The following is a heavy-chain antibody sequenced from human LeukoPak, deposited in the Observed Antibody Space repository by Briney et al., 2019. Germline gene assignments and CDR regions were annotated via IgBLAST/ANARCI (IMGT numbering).Heavy chain of an antibody. V-gene: IGHV1-3*03. J-gene: IGHJ4*02. CDR1: GYTFTSYA. Sequence: ASVKVSCKASGYTFTSYAMHWVRQAPGQRLEWMGWINAGNGNTKYSQEFQGRVTITRDTSASTAYMELSSLRSEDMAVYYCARGYCSSTSCYHVDYWGQGTLVTVSS. CDR2: INAGNGNT. D-gene: IGHD2-2*01. CDR3: ARGYCSSTSCYHVDY.